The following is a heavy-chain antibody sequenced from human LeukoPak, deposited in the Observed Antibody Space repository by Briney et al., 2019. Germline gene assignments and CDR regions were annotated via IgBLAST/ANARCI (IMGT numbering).Heavy chain of an antibody. CDR3: ARDGGYCSSTSCLGDYYYYYMDV. D-gene: IGHD2-2*01. V-gene: IGHV3-7*01. J-gene: IGHJ6*03. Sequence: GGSLRLSCAASGFTFSSYWMSWVRQAPGKGLEWVANIKQDGSEKYYVDSVKGRFTISRDNAKNSLYLQMNSLRAEDTAVYYCARDGGYCSSTSCLGDYYYYYMDVWGKGTTVTVSS. CDR2: IKQDGSEK. CDR1: GFTFSSYW.